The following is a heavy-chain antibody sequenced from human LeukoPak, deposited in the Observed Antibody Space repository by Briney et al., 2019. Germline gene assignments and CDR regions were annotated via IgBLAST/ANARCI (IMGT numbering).Heavy chain of an antibody. J-gene: IGHJ5*02. CDR1: GFTFSSYW. Sequence: GGSLRLSCAASGFTFSSYWMSWVRQAPGKGLEWVANIKQDGSKKYYVDSVKGRFTISRDNAKNSLYLQMNSLRAEDTAVYYCARSADDILTGYNTFDPWGQGTLVTVSS. V-gene: IGHV3-7*01. CDR3: ARSADDILTGYNTFDP. D-gene: IGHD3-9*01. CDR2: IKQDGSKK.